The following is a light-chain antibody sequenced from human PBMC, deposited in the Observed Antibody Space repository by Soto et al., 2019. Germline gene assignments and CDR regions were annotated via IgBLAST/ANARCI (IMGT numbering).Light chain of an antibody. V-gene: IGKV3D-15*01. CDR2: DSS. CDR3: QQYNSWGLS. Sequence: IVLTQSPGTLSVSPGERATLSCRASQNVGTNLAWYQQKPGQAPRLLIYDSSTRAAGIPATFSGSGSGTEFTLSISSLQSVDSAVYYCQQYNSWGLSFGGGTKVEIK. CDR1: QNVGTN. J-gene: IGKJ4*01.